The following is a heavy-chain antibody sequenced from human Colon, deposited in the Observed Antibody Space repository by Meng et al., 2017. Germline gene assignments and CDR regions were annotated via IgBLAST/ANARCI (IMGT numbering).Heavy chain of an antibody. V-gene: IGHV3-23*01. CDR3: ATQNFDY. Sequence: GESLKISCAASGFPLDNYAISWVRQAPGKGLDWVSTIRANGDTYYVDSVKGRFIISRDDSTNTLSLQMNGLRGNNSAVYFCATQNFDYWGQGTLVTVSS. CDR1: GFPLDNYA. J-gene: IGHJ4*02. CDR2: IRANGDT.